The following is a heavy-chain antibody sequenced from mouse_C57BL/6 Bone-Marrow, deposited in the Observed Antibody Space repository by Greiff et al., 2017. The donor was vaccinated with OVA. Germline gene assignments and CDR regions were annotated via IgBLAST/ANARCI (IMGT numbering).Heavy chain of an antibody. D-gene: IGHD2-2*01. Sequence: QVQLKQPGAELVKPGASVKMSCKASGYTFTSYWITWVKQRPGQGLEWIGDIYPGSGSTNYNEKFKSKATLTVDTSSSTAYMQLSSLTSEDSAVYYCARWWLRQGYFDYWGQGTTLTVSS. CDR1: GYTFTSYW. CDR2: IYPGSGST. CDR3: ARWWLRQGYFDY. V-gene: IGHV1-55*01. J-gene: IGHJ2*01.